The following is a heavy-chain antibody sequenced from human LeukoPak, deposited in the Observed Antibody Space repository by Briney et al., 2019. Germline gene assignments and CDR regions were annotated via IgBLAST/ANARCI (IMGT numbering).Heavy chain of an antibody. J-gene: IGHJ4*02. V-gene: IGHV4-38-2*01. CDR1: GYYISSGYY. CDR2: IYHSGST. D-gene: IGHD3-10*01. Sequence: PSETLSLTCAVSGYYISSGYYWGWIRQPPGKGLEWIGSIYHSGSTYYNPSLKSRVTISVDTSKNQFSLKLSSVTAADTAVYYCARRYYYGSGHFDYWGQGTLVTVSS. CDR3: ARRYYYGSGHFDY.